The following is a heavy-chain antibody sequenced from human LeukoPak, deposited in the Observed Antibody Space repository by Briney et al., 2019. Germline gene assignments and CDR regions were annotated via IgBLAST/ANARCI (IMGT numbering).Heavy chain of an antibody. CDR1: GFTFSSYA. CDR2: ISGSGGST. CDR3: AKPATFDSSGYYLGNFDY. D-gene: IGHD3-22*01. V-gene: IGHV3-23*01. J-gene: IGHJ4*02. Sequence: GGSLRLSCAASGFTFSSYAMSWVRQAPGKGLEWVSAISGSGGSTYYADSVKGRFTISRDNSKNTLYLQRNSLRAEDTAVYYCAKPATFDSSGYYLGNFDYWGQGTLVTVSS.